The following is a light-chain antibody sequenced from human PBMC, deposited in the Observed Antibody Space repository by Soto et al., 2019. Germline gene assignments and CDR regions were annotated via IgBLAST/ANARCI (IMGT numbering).Light chain of an antibody. J-gene: IGLJ1*01. CDR3: NAQADNGKHV. CDR1: SNDVGHSSF. Sequence: QSALTQPPSASGSPGQSVTISCTGNSNDVGHSSFISWYQQHPGKGPKLIIYEVSKRPSGVPDRFSGSKSGNTASRSVSGLQDEDEADYFCNAQADNGKHVFGTGTKLTVL. CDR2: EVS. V-gene: IGLV2-8*01.